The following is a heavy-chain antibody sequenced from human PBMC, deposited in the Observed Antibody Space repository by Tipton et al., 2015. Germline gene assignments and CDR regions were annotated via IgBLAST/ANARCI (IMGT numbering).Heavy chain of an antibody. CDR3: ARVGRYFDSPGYSHWFDP. Sequence: TLSLTCTVSDGSIRSYYWSWIRQPPGQGLEWIGSVHHMGSTYYNPSLKSRLTMSVDTSKNGFSLKLTSVTAADTALYYCARVGRYFDSPGYSHWFDPWGQGTLVSVSS. CDR2: VHHMGST. D-gene: IGHD3-22*01. V-gene: IGHV4-59*04. CDR1: DGSIRSYY. J-gene: IGHJ5*02.